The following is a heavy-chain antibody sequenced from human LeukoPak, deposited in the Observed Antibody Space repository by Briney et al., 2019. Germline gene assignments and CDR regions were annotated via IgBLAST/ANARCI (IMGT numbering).Heavy chain of an antibody. CDR1: GYTFTGYY. CDR3: ARGALECSSTSCYRLESRSEDY. V-gene: IGHV1-2*02. CDR2: INPNSGGT. Sequence: ASVKVSCKASGYTFTGYYMHWVRHAPGQGLEWMGWINPNSGGTNYAQKFQGRVTMTRDTSISTAYMELSRLRSDDTAVYYCARGALECSSTSCYRLESRSEDYWGQGTLVTVSS. J-gene: IGHJ4*02. D-gene: IGHD2-2*01.